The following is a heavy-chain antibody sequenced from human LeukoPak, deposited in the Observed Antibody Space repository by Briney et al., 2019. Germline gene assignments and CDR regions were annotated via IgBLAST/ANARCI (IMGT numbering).Heavy chain of an antibody. D-gene: IGHD3-16*01. J-gene: IGHJ4*01. CDR1: GFSLSDYW. Sequence: GGSLRLSCVGSGFSLSDYWMHWVRQTPGKGLMWVSRITSDGSTTWYADSVKGRFTVSRDNAKNTLFLEMNSLRDEDAAVYYCAGDYIWGRLFWGQGTLVTVSS. V-gene: IGHV3-74*01. CDR2: ITSDGSTT. CDR3: AGDYIWGRLF.